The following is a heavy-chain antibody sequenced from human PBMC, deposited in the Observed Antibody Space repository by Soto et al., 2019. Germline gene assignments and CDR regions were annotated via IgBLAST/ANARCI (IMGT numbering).Heavy chain of an antibody. V-gene: IGHV4-4*02. CDR1: GGSISSSNW. CDR2: IYHSGST. Sequence: ETLSLTCAVSGGSISSSNWWSWVRQPPGKGLEWIGEIYHSGSTNYNPSLKSRVTISVDKSKNQFSLKLSSVTAADTAVYYCARLPRHIYHYGMDVWGQGTTVTVSS. CDR3: ARLPRHIYHYGMDV. J-gene: IGHJ6*02.